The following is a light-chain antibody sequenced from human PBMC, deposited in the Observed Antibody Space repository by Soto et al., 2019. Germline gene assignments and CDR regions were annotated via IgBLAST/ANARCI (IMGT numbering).Light chain of an antibody. Sequence: QSVLTQSSSASASLGSSVKLTCTLSSGHSSYIIAWHQQLPGKAPRYLMRLEGSGSYNKGSGVPDRFSGSSSGADRYLTISNLQFEDEADYYCETWDSYTHVFGTGTKLTVL. CDR1: SGHSSYI. CDR2: LEGSGSY. J-gene: IGLJ1*01. CDR3: ETWDSYTHV. V-gene: IGLV4-60*02.